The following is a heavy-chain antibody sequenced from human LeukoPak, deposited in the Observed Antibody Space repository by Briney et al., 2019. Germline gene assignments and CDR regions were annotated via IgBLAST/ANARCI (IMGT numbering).Heavy chain of an antibody. J-gene: IGHJ6*02. CDR3: ARASHQQLYYYYYGMDV. Sequence: SETLSLTCTVSGGSISSYYWSWIRQPPGKGLEWIGYIYYSGSTNYNPSLKSRVTISVDTSKNQFSLKLSSVTAADTAVYYCARASHQQLYYYYYGMDVWGQGTTVTVSS. CDR2: IYYSGST. D-gene: IGHD1-1*01. V-gene: IGHV4-59*01. CDR1: GGSISSYY.